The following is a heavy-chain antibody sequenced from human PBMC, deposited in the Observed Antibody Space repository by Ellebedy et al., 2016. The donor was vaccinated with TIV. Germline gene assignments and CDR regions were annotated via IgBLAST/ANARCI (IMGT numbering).Heavy chain of an antibody. J-gene: IGHJ3*02. CDR2: INPRTRNG. CDR1: GYSFDNYD. CDR3: ARQASSSALDI. V-gene: IGHV1-8*02. Sequence: AASVKVSCKGSGYSFDNYDINWVRQAAGQGLEWLGWINPRTRNGGYGHSVRDRLSMTSDTSMSTVYMELESLRSDDSAIYFCARQASSSALDIWGQGTVVTVSS. D-gene: IGHD2-2*01.